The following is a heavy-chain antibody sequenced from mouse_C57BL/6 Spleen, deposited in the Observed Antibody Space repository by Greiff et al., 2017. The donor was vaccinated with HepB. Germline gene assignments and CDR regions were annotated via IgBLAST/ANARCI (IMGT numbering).Heavy chain of an antibody. CDR1: GYSITSGYY. CDR2: ISYDGSN. CDR3: ARGNHYYAMDD. J-gene: IGHJ4*01. Sequence: EVQLQESGPGLVKPSQSLSLTCSVTGYSITSGYYWNWIRQFPGNKLEWMGYISYDGSNNYNPSLKNRISITRDTSKNQFFLKLNYVTTEDTATYYCARGNHYYAMDDWGQGTSVTVSS. V-gene: IGHV3-6*01.